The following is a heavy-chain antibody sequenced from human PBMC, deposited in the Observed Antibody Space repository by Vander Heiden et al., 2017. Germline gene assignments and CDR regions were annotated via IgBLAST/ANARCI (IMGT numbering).Heavy chain of an antibody. CDR1: GLTFSSTA. CDR3: AKDFGDNGFYYGLDV. Sequence: VQLLQSGGGVVQPGGSLRLSCAASGLTFSSTAMNWVRQAPGKGLEWVSVISGSGSNTYYADSVKGRFTISRDNSKNTLYLQMSSLRAEDTAVYYCAKDFGDNGFYYGLDVWGQVTTVTVSS. V-gene: IGHV3-23*01. CDR2: ISGSGSNT. J-gene: IGHJ6*02. D-gene: IGHD1-20*01.